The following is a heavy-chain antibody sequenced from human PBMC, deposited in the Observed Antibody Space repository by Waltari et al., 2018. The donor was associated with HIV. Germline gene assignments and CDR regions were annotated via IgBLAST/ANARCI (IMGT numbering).Heavy chain of an antibody. J-gene: IGHJ1*01. CDR1: GYTFTDHW. D-gene: IGHD1-1*01. CDR2: IYPDDSDA. Sequence: EVRLEQSGAEVKKSGESLKISCKASGYTFTDHWIGWVRQMPGKGLEWMGIIYPDDSDARYSPSFQGHVTFSVDKSTDTAYVQWTTVRTSDTATYYCARQRESRLDDWGQGTLVTVSS. V-gene: IGHV5-51*01. CDR3: ARQRESRLDD.